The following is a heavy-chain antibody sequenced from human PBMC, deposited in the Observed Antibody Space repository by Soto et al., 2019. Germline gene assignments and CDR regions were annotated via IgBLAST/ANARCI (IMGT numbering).Heavy chain of an antibody. CDR3: ARERPDGARLDP. CDR1: GGSISSGDYY. J-gene: IGHJ5*02. D-gene: IGHD6-6*01. V-gene: IGHV4-30-4*01. Sequence: QVQLQESGPGLVKPSQTLSLTCTVSGGSISSGDYYWSWIRQPPGKGLEWIGYIYHSGSTYYNPSVKSRVTLSVDTSKNQFSLKLSSVTAADTAVYYCARERPDGARLDPWGQGPLVTVSS. CDR2: IYHSGST.